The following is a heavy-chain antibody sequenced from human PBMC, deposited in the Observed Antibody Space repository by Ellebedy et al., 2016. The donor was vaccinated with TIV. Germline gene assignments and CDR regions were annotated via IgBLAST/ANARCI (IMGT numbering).Heavy chain of an antibody. J-gene: IGHJ4*02. Sequence: PGGSLRLSCAASGFTFSDYAIHWVRQAPGKGLEWVAFIRYDGSNKYYAESVKGRFTISRDNSKNTLYLQMKSLRAEDTAVYYCAKEKSRYSRSSFDYWGQGTLVTVSS. CDR2: IRYDGSNK. V-gene: IGHV3-30*02. D-gene: IGHD6-13*01. CDR3: AKEKSRYSRSSFDY. CDR1: GFTFSDYA.